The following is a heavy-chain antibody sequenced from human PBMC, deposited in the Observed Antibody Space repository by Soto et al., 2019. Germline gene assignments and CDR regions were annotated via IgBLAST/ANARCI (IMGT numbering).Heavy chain of an antibody. CDR3: ARDTYSGTYVH. J-gene: IGHJ4*02. CDR2: INSNDGGT. Sequence: ASVKVSCKASGYTFTAYYIHWVREAPGQGLEWMGWINSNDGGTNYAQNFHDRVTMTSDTSITTAYMKLSRLTSDDTAVYFCARDTYSGTYVHWGQGTLVTVSS. CDR1: GYTFTAYY. V-gene: IGHV1-2*02. D-gene: IGHD1-26*01.